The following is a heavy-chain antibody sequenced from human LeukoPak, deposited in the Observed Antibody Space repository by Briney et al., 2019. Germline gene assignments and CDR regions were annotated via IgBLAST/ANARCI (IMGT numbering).Heavy chain of an antibody. J-gene: IGHJ6*02. Sequence: PSETLSLTCTVSGGSISSYYWSWIRQPAGKGLEWIGRIYTSGSTNYNPSLKSRVTMSVDTSKNQFSLKLSSVTAADTAVYYCARDVGTIFGVVISLGYYYYGMDVWGQGTTVTVSS. CDR3: ARDVGTIFGVVISLGYYYYGMDV. CDR2: IYTSGST. D-gene: IGHD3-3*01. CDR1: GGSISSYY. V-gene: IGHV4-4*07.